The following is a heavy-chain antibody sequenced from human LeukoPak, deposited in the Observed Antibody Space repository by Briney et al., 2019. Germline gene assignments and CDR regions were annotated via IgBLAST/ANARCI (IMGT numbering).Heavy chain of an antibody. CDR1: GYTFTNYY. CDR3: ARAFGSGSYHNPDH. Sequence: GASVKVSCKASGYTFTNYYMHWVRQAHGQGLEWMGVINPSGGTTSYAQKFQGRVTMTRDTSTSTVYMELSSLRSEDTAVYYCARAFGSGSYHNPDHWGQGTLVTVSS. D-gene: IGHD3-10*01. CDR2: INPSGGTT. J-gene: IGHJ5*02. V-gene: IGHV1-46*01.